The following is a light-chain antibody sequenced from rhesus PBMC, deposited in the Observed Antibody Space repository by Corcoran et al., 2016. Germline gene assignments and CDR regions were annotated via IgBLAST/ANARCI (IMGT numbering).Light chain of an antibody. CDR2: KAS. V-gene: IGKV1-74*01. CDR1: ENVNNY. Sequence: DIQMTQSPSSLSASVGDRVTITCRASENVNNYLNWYQQKPGKAPKLLIYKASTLQSGVPSRLSGSGSGTDYTFTISSLQPEDVATYYCQHGYGTPRTFGQGTKVEIK. J-gene: IGKJ1*01. CDR3: QHGYGTPRT.